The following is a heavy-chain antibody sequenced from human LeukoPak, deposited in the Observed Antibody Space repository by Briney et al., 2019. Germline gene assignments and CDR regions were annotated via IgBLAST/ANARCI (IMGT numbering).Heavy chain of an antibody. CDR3: ARNMGDWGRAFDF. D-gene: IGHD7-27*01. CDR1: GLTVSRNY. Sequence: GGSLRLSCAASGLTVSRNYMSWVRQAPGQGLEWVSIIYSGGSTIYGDSVKGRFTISRDNSKNTLFLHMNSLRAEDTAVYYCARNMGDWGRAFDFWGQGTMVSVSS. CDR2: IYSGGST. V-gene: IGHV3-53*01. J-gene: IGHJ3*01.